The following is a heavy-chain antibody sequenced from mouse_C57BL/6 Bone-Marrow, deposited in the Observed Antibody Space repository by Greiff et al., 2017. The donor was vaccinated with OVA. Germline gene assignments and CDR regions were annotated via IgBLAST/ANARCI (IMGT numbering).Heavy chain of an antibody. V-gene: IGHV14-4*01. J-gene: IGHJ1*03. CDR3: TCTTVVARGGDWYCDV. CDR2: IDPENGDT. CDR1: GFNIKDDY. Sequence: EVQLQQSGAELVRPGASVKLSCTASGFNIKDDYMHWVKQRPEQGLEWIGWIDPENGDTEYASKFQGKATITADTSSNTAYLQLSSLTSEDTAVYYCTCTTVVARGGDWYCDVWGTGTTVTVSS. D-gene: IGHD1-1*01.